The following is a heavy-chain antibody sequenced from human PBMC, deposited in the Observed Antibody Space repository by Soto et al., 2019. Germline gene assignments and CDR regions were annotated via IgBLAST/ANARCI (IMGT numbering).Heavy chain of an antibody. Sequence: PGGSLRLSCAASGFIFSSYAMSWVRQAPGKGLEWVSAISGSGGSTYYADSVKGRFTISRDNSKNTLYLQMNSLRAEDTAVYYCAKEKISTSCCNXFDPWGQGTLVTVSS. CDR1: GFIFSSYA. J-gene: IGHJ5*02. D-gene: IGHD2-2*01. CDR3: AKEKISTSCCNXFDP. CDR2: ISGSGGST. V-gene: IGHV3-23*01.